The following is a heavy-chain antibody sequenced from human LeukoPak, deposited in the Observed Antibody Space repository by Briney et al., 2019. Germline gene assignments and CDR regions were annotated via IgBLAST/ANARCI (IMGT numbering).Heavy chain of an antibody. V-gene: IGHV1-2*04. Sequence: ASVKVSCKASGGSFSNYAFSWVRQAPGQGLEWMGWINPNSGGTNYAQKFQGWVTMTRDTSISTAYMELSRLRSDDTAVYYCARGGSDYYGSGSYYSDYWGRGTLVTVSS. CDR2: INPNSGGT. D-gene: IGHD3-10*01. CDR3: ARGGSDYYGSGSYYSDY. J-gene: IGHJ4*02. CDR1: GGSFSNYA.